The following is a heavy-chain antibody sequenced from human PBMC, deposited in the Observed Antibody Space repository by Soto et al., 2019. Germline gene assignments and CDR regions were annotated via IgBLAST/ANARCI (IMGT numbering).Heavy chain of an antibody. CDR2: IIPILGIA. CDR1: GGTFSSYT. CDR3: ARGPSSGWLGDY. Sequence: QVQLVQSGAEVKKPGSSVKVSCTASGGTFSSYTISWVRQAPGQGLEWMGRIIPILGIANYAQKFQGRVTITADKSTSTAYMELSSLRSEDTAVYYCARGPSSGWLGDYWGQGTLVTVSS. J-gene: IGHJ4*02. V-gene: IGHV1-69*02. D-gene: IGHD6-19*01.